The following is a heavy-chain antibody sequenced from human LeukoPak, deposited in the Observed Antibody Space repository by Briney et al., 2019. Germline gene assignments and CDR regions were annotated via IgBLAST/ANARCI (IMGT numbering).Heavy chain of an antibody. CDR3: ARGIHIVVVPAAKSYNWFDP. CDR1: GYTFTSYD. D-gene: IGHD2-2*01. Sequence: ASVKVSCKASGYTFTSYDINWVRQATGQGLEWMGWMNPNSGDTGYAQKFQGRVTMTRNTSISTAYMELSSLRSEDTAVYYCARGIHIVVVPAAKSYNWFDPWGQGTLVTVSS. V-gene: IGHV1-8*01. J-gene: IGHJ5*02. CDR2: MNPNSGDT.